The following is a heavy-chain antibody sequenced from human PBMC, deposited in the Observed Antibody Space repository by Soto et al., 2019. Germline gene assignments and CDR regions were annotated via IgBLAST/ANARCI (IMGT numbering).Heavy chain of an antibody. D-gene: IGHD3-3*01. CDR3: ARGGVSTRTFDY. Sequence: GESLKISCNGPGYNFAGYWIAWVRQMPGKGLELMGIIYPSDSDTRYRPSFQGQVTISADKSISSAYLQWSSLRASDTAMYYCARGGVSTRTFDYWGQGTQVTVYS. CDR1: GYNFAGYW. J-gene: IGHJ4*02. V-gene: IGHV5-51*01. CDR2: IYPSDSDT.